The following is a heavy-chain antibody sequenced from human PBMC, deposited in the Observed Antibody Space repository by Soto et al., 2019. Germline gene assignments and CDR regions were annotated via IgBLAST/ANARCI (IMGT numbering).Heavy chain of an antibody. D-gene: IGHD3-10*02. J-gene: IGHJ6*02. V-gene: IGHV1-2*02. CDR1: GYTFTAYH. CDR3: ARNMDYYYGRGSGNGHGV. CDR2: INPKFGDT. Sequence: QGRWVQSGAEGKGPGDAVRVSCEASGYTFTAYHIHWVRQAHGQGHEWMGWINPKFGDTGYAQDFQGRVSMTSDMTISTVYMELSRLTADDTAIYYCARNMDYYYGRGSGNGHGVWGQWTTVTVFS.